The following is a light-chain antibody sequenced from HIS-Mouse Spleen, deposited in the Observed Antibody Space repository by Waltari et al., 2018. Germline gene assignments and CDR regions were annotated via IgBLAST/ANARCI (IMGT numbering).Light chain of an antibody. CDR2: SNN. CDR1: SSNIGRNT. J-gene: IGLJ3*02. Sequence: QSVLTQPHSASGTPGQRVTISCSGSSSNIGRNTVNWYQQLPGTAPKLLLYSNNQRPSGVPDRFSGSKSGTSASLAISGLQSEDEADYYCAAWDDSLNGWVFGGGTKLTVL. CDR3: AAWDDSLNGWV. V-gene: IGLV1-44*01.